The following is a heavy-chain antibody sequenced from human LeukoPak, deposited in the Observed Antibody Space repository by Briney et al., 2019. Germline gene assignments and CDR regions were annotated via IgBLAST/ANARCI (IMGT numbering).Heavy chain of an antibody. CDR3: ARCPYGSGSYLFGGSSYYMDV. CDR1: GYTFTSYN. Sequence: ASVRVPCKTSGYTFTSYNLNWVRQAPGQGLEWMGLISTYDGNTNYAQRFQGRVTMTTDTSTNTAYMELRSLRSDDTAVYYCARCPYGSGSYLFGGSSYYMDVWGKGTTVTVSS. D-gene: IGHD3-10*01. CDR2: ISTYDGNT. J-gene: IGHJ6*03. V-gene: IGHV1-18*01.